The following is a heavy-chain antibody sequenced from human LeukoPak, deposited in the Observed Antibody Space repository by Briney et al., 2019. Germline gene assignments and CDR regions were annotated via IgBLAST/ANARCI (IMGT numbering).Heavy chain of an antibody. J-gene: IGHJ4*02. D-gene: IGHD6-13*01. CDR1: GHTFTGYY. V-gene: IGHV1-2*02. Sequence: ASVKVSCKASGHTFTGYYMHWVRQAPGQGLECMGWINPNSGGTNYAQKFQGRVTMTRDTSISTAYMELSRLRSDDTAVYYCARSIAAAGGDIDYWGQGTLVTVSS. CDR2: INPNSGGT. CDR3: ARSIAAAGGDIDY.